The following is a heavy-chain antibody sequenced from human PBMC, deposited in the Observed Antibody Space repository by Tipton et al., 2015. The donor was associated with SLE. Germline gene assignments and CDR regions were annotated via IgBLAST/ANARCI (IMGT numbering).Heavy chain of an antibody. CDR1: GGSFSDYY. D-gene: IGHD3-3*02. CDR2: IINGGST. V-gene: IGHV4-34*01. CDR3: ARGYRLLASRPRNYMDV. Sequence: TLSLTCTVYGGSFSDYYWSWIRQSPGKGLEWIGEIINGGSTNYNPSLKSRVTMSIDTSKNQFSLKLTSVTAAVTAVYYCARGYRLLASRPRNYMDVWGKGTTVTISS. J-gene: IGHJ6*03.